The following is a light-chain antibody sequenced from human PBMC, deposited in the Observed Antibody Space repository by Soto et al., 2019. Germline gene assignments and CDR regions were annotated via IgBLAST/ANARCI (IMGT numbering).Light chain of an antibody. Sequence: EIVLTQSPGTLSLSPGERATLSCRASQSVTRSSLAWYQQKPGQAPRLLIYGASSRATGIPDRFSGSGSGTHFTLDVSRLEPEDFAMYYCHQYGSSPWTFGQGTKVVIK. V-gene: IGKV3-20*01. J-gene: IGKJ1*01. CDR1: QSVTRSS. CDR3: HQYGSSPWT. CDR2: GAS.